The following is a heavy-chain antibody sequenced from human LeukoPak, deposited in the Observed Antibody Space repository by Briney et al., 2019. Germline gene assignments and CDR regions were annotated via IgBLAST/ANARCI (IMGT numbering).Heavy chain of an antibody. V-gene: IGHV3-23*01. J-gene: IGHJ6*03. CDR2: ISGSGGST. CDR1: GFTFSSYE. Sequence: PGGSLRLSCAASGFTFSSYEMNWVRQAPGKGLEWVSAISGSGGSTYYADSVKGRFTISRDNSKNTLYLQMNSLRAEDTAVYYCAKVVEHDFWSGYYYYMDVWGKGTTVTVSS. D-gene: IGHD3-3*01. CDR3: AKVVEHDFWSGYYYYMDV.